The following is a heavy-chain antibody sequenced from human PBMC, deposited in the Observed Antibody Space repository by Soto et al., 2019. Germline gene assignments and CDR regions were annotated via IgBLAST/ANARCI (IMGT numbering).Heavy chain of an antibody. CDR2: IYYSGST. CDR3: ARWGSYGSGWPLDY. D-gene: IGHD6-19*01. V-gene: IGHV4-39*01. CDR1: GGSISSSSYY. Sequence: QLQLQESGPGLVKPSETLSLTCTVSGGSISSSSYYWGWIRQPPGKGLEWIGSIYYSGSTYYNPSLKSRVAIPGDPSKNQFPLKLSAVTAADTAVYYCARWGSYGSGWPLDYWGQGTLVTVSS. J-gene: IGHJ4*02.